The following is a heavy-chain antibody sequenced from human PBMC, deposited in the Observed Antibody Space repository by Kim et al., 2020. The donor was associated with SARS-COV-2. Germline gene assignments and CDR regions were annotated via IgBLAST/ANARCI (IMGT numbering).Heavy chain of an antibody. J-gene: IGHJ6*02. CDR2: ISSSGSTI. D-gene: IGHD3-22*01. CDR1: GFTFSSYE. V-gene: IGHV3-48*03. CDR3: ASSSGYYYDYYYGMDV. Sequence: GGSLRLSCAASGFTFSSYEMNWVRQAPGKGLEWVSYISSSGSTIYYADSVKGRFTISRDNAKNSLYLQMNSLRAEDTAVYYCASSSGYYYDYYYGMDVWGQGTTVTVSS.